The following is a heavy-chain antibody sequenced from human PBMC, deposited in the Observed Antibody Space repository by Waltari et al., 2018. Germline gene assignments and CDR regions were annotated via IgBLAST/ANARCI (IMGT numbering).Heavy chain of an antibody. J-gene: IGHJ3*01. CDR2: MSYTGAT. D-gene: IGHD5-12*01. CDR1: GASITSNRHY. Sequence: QLQLQESGPGLGKPSETLSLTCIVSGASITSNRHYWAWIRQPPGQGLEWIGTMSYTGATYSSPSLKSRVTVSRDTSKNHLSLKLGSVTAADTAIYYCATYIGASIGTAAFDVWGQGTMVTVSS. V-gene: IGHV4-39*02. CDR3: ATYIGASIGTAAFDV.